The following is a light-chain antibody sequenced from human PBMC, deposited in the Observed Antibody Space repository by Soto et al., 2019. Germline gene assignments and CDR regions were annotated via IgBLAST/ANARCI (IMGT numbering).Light chain of an antibody. J-gene: IGKJ2*01. CDR3: QQYGTSPYT. V-gene: IGKV3-20*01. CDR2: GAA. CDR1: QSVRSSY. Sequence: DIVLTQSPGTLSLSPGERAMLSCRASQSVRSSYLAWYQQKPGQAPRLLIYGAASRATGVPDRFSGSGSGTDVTFVISGLEPEDFAVYYCQQYGTSPYTFGQGTKLEIK.